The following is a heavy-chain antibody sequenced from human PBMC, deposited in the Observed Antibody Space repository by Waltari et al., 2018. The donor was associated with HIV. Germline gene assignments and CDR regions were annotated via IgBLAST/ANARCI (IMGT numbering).Heavy chain of an antibody. CDR2: INHKAST. J-gene: IGHJ4*02. CDR1: GGSFSGYY. Sequence: QVHLQQWGAGLLKSSETLSLTCAVYGGSFSGYYWSWIRQPPGKGLEWIGEINHKASTNYNPSLKRRVTISVDTSKNQFSLKLISVTAADTAVYYCARGRTYYYGSGSYYNEDYWGQGTLVTVSS. D-gene: IGHD3-10*01. V-gene: IGHV4-34*01. CDR3: ARGRTYYYGSGSYYNEDY.